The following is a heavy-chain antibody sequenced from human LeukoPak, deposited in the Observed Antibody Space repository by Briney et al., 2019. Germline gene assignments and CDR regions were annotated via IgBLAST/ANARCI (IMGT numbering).Heavy chain of an antibody. D-gene: IGHD1-14*01. Sequence: GGSLRLSCAASGFTFSSYAMHWVRQAPGKGLEWVAVISYDGSNKYYADSVKGRFTISRDNSKNTLYLQMNSLRAEDTAVYYCARASVGTNYYYYGMGVWGQGTTVTVSS. CDR3: ARASVGTNYYYYGMGV. V-gene: IGHV3-30-3*01. J-gene: IGHJ6*02. CDR2: ISYDGSNK. CDR1: GFTFSSYA.